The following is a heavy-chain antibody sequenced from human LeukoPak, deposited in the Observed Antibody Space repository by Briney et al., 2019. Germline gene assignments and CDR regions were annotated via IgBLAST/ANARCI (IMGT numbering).Heavy chain of an antibody. CDR2: IHHSGST. V-gene: IGHV4-34*01. D-gene: IGHD2-2*01. Sequence: SETLSLTCAVYGGSFSGYYWSWIRQPPGKGLEWIGEIHHSGSTNYNPSLKSRVTISVDTSKNQFSLKLSSVTAADTAVYYCARGRGCSSTSCYFFYWGQGTLVTVSS. J-gene: IGHJ4*02. CDR1: GGSFSGYY. CDR3: ARGRGCSSTSCYFFY.